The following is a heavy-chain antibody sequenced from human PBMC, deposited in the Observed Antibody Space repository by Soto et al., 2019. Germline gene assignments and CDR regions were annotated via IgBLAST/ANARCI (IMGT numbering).Heavy chain of an antibody. V-gene: IGHV4-59*08. CDR1: GGSISSYY. CDR3: ARLQYSSSSPIIYYYYYMDV. J-gene: IGHJ6*03. CDR2: IYYSGST. D-gene: IGHD6-6*01. Sequence: SETLSLTCTVSGGSISSYYWSWIRQPPGKGLEWIGYIYYSGSTNYNPSLKSRVTISVDTSKNQFSLKLSSVTAADTAGYYCARLQYSSSSPIIYYYYYMDVWGKGTTVTVSS.